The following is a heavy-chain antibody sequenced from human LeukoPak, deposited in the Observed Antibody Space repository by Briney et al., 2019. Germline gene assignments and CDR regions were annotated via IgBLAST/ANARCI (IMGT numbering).Heavy chain of an antibody. Sequence: SETLSLTCTVSGGSISSSSYYWGWIRQPPGKGLEWIGSIYYSGSTYYNPSLKSRVTISVDTSKNQFSLKLSSVTAADTAVYYCASLYYDILTGYYPLTLVYWGQGTLVTVSS. D-gene: IGHD3-9*01. CDR1: GGSISSSSYY. CDR3: ASLYYDILTGYYPLTLVY. J-gene: IGHJ4*02. V-gene: IGHV4-39*01. CDR2: IYYSGST.